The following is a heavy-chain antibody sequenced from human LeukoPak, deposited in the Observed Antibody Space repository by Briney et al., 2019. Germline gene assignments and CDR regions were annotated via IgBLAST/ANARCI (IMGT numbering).Heavy chain of an antibody. Sequence: PGRSLRLSCAASGLTFSSYGMHWVRQAPGKGLEWVAVIWYDGSNKYYADSVKGRFTISRDNSKNTLYLQMNSLRAKDTAVYYCARGYGSGSYFSDYWGQGTLVTVSS. V-gene: IGHV3-33*01. D-gene: IGHD3-10*01. J-gene: IGHJ4*02. CDR3: ARGYGSGSYFSDY. CDR2: IWYDGSNK. CDR1: GLTFSSYG.